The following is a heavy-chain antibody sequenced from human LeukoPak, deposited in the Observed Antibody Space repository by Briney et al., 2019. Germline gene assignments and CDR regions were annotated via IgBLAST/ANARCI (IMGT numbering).Heavy chain of an antibody. V-gene: IGHV3-13*01. CDR1: GFTFSSYD. CDR3: ARDLGGSSSWYIDYYYGMDV. Sequence: PGGSLRLSCAASGFTFSSYDMHWVRQATGKGLEWVSAIGTAGDTYYPGSVKGRFTISRENAKNSLYLQMNSLRAGDTAVYYCARDLGGSSSWYIDYYYGMDVWGQGTTVTVSS. J-gene: IGHJ6*02. D-gene: IGHD6-13*01. CDR2: IGTAGDT.